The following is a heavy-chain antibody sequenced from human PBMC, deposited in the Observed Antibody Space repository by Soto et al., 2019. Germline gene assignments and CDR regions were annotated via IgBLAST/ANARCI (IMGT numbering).Heavy chain of an antibody. Sequence: PGGSLRLSCAASGFTFSDYYMSWIRQAPGKGLEWVSYISSSGSTIYYADSVKGRFTISRDNAKNSLYLQMNSLRAEDTAVYYCARDYQYCTNGVCYSGEAAPIDYWGQGTLVTVSS. D-gene: IGHD2-8*01. CDR2: ISSSGSTI. V-gene: IGHV3-11*01. CDR1: GFTFSDYY. CDR3: ARDYQYCTNGVCYSGEAAPIDY. J-gene: IGHJ4*02.